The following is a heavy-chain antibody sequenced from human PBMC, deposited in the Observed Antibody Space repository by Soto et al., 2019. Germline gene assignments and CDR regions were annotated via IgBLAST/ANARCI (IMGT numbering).Heavy chain of an antibody. J-gene: IGHJ6*02. D-gene: IGHD2-15*01. V-gene: IGHV1-69*06. CDR3: ARSVHCRGGSCYGARMENGMDV. CDR1: GGTFSSYA. CDR2: IIPIFGTA. Sequence: QVQLVQSGAEVKKPGSSVKVSCKASGGTFSSYAISWVRQAPGQGLEWMGGIIPIFGTANYAQKFQGRVTITADKSTSTAYMELSSLRSEDTAVYYCARSVHCRGGSCYGARMENGMDVWGQGTTVTVSS.